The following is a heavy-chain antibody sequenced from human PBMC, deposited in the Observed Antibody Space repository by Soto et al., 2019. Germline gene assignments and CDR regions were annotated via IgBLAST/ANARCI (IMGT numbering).Heavy chain of an antibody. V-gene: IGHV6-1*01. CDR2: AYFRSKWYN. CDR3: AKGDNLGPKTGYAFDP. CDR1: GNSVSSNTAS. J-gene: IGHJ5*02. D-gene: IGHD5-12*01. Sequence: SQTLSLTCAISGNSVSSNTASWNWIRQSPSRGLEWLGRAYFRSKWYNDYAVSVKSRIIINPDTSNNQFSLQLNSVTPEDTAVYFCAKGDNLGPKTGYAFDPWGQGSMVTVSS.